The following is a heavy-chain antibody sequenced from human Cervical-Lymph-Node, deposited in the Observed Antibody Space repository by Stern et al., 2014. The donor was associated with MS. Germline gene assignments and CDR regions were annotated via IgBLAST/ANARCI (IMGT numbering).Heavy chain of an antibody. J-gene: IGHJ6*02. D-gene: IGHD6-13*01. CDR2: LWYDGSNK. CDR3: ARSSSPSPYYYYGMDV. V-gene: IGHV3-33*01. CDR1: GFTFSSYG. Sequence: QVKLVESGGGVVQPGRSLRLSCAASGFTFSSYGMHWVRQAPGKGLEWVAVLWYDGSNKCYAYSVKGRVTISRDNSKNTLYLQMTSLRAEDTAVYYCARSSSPSPYYYYGMDVWGQGTTVTVSS.